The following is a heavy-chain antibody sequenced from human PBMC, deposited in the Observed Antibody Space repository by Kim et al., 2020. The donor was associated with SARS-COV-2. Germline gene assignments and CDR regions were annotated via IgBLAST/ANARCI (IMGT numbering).Heavy chain of an antibody. CDR1: GYSFTSFW. J-gene: IGHJ4*02. Sequence: GESLKISCKTSGYSFTSFWIGWVRQMPGKGLEWMGIIYPGGSDTRYSPSFQGQVTISADKSISTSYLQWSSLKASDTAIYYCARAGAGTVFDNWSQGTLVTVSS. CDR3: ARAGAGTVFDN. CDR2: IYPGGSDT. D-gene: IGHD6-13*01. V-gene: IGHV5-51*01.